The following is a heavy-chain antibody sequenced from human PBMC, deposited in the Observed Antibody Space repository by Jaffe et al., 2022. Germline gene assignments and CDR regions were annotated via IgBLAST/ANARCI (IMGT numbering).Heavy chain of an antibody. CDR2: IYHSGST. V-gene: IGHV4-38-2*01. CDR1: GYSISSGYY. Sequence: QVQLQESGPGLVKPSETLSLTCAVSGYSISSGYYWGWIRQPPGKGLEWIGSIYHSGSTYYNPSLKSRVTISVDTSKNQFSLKLSSVTAADTAVYYCARSTMVRGVINYYYYYYMDVWGKGTTVTVSS. J-gene: IGHJ6*03. CDR3: ARSTMVRGVINYYYYYYMDV. D-gene: IGHD3-10*01.